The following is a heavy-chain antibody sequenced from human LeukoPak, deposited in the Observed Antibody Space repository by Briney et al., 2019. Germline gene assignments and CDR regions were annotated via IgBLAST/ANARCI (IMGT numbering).Heavy chain of an antibody. CDR3: TRGLSIATRPAYYFDY. CDR2: INPNSGGT. Sequence: GASVKVSCKASGHTFTDYYMHWVRQAPGQGLEWMGWINPNSGGTNYAQKFQGRVTMTRGTSISTAYMELTSLRSDDTAVYYCTRGLSIATRPAYYFDYWGQGTLVTVSS. D-gene: IGHD6-6*01. J-gene: IGHJ4*02. CDR1: GHTFTDYY. V-gene: IGHV1-2*02.